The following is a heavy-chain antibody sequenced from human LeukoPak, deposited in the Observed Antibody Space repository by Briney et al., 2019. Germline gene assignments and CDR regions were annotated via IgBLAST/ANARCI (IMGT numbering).Heavy chain of an antibody. J-gene: IGHJ3*02. CDR2: IKQDGSEK. CDR1: GFTFSTYW. D-gene: IGHD2/OR15-2a*01. V-gene: IGHV3-7*01. Sequence: GGSLRLSCAASGFTFSTYWMSWVRQAPGKGLEWVANIKQDGSEKYYVDSVKGRFTISRDNAKKSLYLQMSSLRAEDTAVYYCTKEGSMSQWAFDIWGQGTMVTVSS. CDR3: TKEGSMSQWAFDI.